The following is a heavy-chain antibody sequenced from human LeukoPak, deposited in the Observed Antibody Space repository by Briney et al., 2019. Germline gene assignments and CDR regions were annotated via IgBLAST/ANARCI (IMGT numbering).Heavy chain of an antibody. V-gene: IGHV3-33*06. CDR1: GFTFSSYG. J-gene: IGHJ4*02. Sequence: QPGRSLRLSCATSGFTFSSYGMHWVRQALGKGLEWVALIWYDGTNKYYADSVKGRFTISRDNSKNTLYLQMNSLRADDTAVYYCAKGRDSTGWYIGDYWGQGTLVTVSS. D-gene: IGHD6-19*01. CDR3: AKGRDSTGWYIGDY. CDR2: IWYDGTNK.